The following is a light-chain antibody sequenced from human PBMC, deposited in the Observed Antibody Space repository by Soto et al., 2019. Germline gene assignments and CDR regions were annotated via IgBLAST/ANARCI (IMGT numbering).Light chain of an antibody. CDR3: AAWDDSLSTVL. Sequence: QSVLTQPPSASETPGQRVTISCSGSSSNIGSYYVYWYQQVPGTAPKLLIYRDNQRPSGVPDRFSGSKSGTSASLAIGGLRSEDEADYYCAAWDDSLSTVLFGGGTKVTVL. J-gene: IGLJ2*01. CDR1: SSNIGSYY. CDR2: RDN. V-gene: IGLV1-47*01.